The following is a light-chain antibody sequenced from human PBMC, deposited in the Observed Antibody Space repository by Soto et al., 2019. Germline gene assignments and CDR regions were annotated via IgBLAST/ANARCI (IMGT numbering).Light chain of an antibody. V-gene: IGKV3-15*01. Sequence: EIVMTQSPATLSVSPGERATLSCRASQSVRSNLAWYQQKPGQAPRLLIYGASTRATGLPARFSGSGSGTEFTLTISSLQSEDFAVYYCKQYNNWPQTFGQGTKVEIE. CDR3: KQYNNWPQT. CDR1: QSVRSN. J-gene: IGKJ1*01. CDR2: GAS.